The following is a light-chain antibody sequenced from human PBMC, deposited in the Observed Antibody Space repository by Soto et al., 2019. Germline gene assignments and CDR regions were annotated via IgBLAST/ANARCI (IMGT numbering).Light chain of an antibody. V-gene: IGLV2-14*03. CDR3: SSYTNKDTLL. CDR1: SSDVGGYDH. J-gene: IGLJ3*02. CDR2: DVT. Sequence: QSALTQPASVSGSPGQSITFSCTGTSSDVGGYDHVSWYQPHPGKAPKLIIYDVTVRPSGISPRFSGSKSDNTASLAVSGLQPEDEADYYCSSYTNKDTLLFGGGTKVTVL.